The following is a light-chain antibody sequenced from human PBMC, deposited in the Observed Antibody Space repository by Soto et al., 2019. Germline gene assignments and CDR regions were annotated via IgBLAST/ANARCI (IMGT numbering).Light chain of an antibody. CDR2: DAS. V-gene: IGKV3-11*01. CDR3: QQRSNWPPWT. J-gene: IGKJ1*01. CDR1: QSVSSY. Sequence: EIVLTQSPATLSLSPGERATLSCRASQSVSSYLAWYQQKPGQAPRLLIYDASNRATGIPARFSGSGSATDFTLTISSLEPEDFAVYYCQQRSNWPPWTVGQGTKVEIK.